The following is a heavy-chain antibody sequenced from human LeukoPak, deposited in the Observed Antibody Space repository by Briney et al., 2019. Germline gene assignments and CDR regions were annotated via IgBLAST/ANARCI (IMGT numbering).Heavy chain of an antibody. CDR3: ARDRRGYERNSYYYYYYMDG. CDR2: IYTSVST. J-gene: IGHJ6*03. Sequence: PSETLSLTCTVSGGSISSGSYYWSWIRQPAGKGLEWLGRIYTSVSTNYNPSLKSRVTISVDTSKNHFPLKLSAVTAADTAVDYCARDRRGYERNSYYYYYYMDGWGKGTTVTVSS. V-gene: IGHV4-61*02. D-gene: IGHD5-12*01. CDR1: GGSISSGSYY.